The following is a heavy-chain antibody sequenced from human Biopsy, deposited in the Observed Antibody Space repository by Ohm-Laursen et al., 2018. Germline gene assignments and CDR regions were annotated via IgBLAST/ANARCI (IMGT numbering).Heavy chain of an antibody. Sequence: GSLRLSCAASGFSFSDYYMSWVRQVPGKGLEWLAYINTSGRTIYYSDSVRGRFTISRDNAENSLLLQMDSLRAEDTGVYYCARAAALSKSDYWGQGILVTVSS. J-gene: IGHJ4*02. CDR3: ARAAALSKSDY. V-gene: IGHV3-11*01. D-gene: IGHD6-25*01. CDR1: GFSFSDYY. CDR2: INTSGRTI.